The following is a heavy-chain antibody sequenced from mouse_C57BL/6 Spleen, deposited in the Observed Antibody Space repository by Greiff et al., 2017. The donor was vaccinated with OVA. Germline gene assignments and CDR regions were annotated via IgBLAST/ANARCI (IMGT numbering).Heavy chain of an antibody. J-gene: IGHJ4*01. CDR2: IWRGGST. V-gene: IGHV2-5*01. CDR3: AKKSLITTVDAMDY. CDR1: GFSLTSYG. Sequence: QVQLKESGPGLVQPSQRLSITCTVSGFSLTSYGVHWVRQSPGKGLEWLGVIWRGGSTDYNAAFMSRLSITKDNSKSQVFFKMNSLQADDTAIYYCAKKSLITTVDAMDYWGQGTSVTVSS. D-gene: IGHD1-1*01.